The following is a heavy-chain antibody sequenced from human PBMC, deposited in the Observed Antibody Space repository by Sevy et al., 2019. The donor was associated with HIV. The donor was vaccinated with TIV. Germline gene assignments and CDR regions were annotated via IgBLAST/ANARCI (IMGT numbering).Heavy chain of an antibody. V-gene: IGHV1-18*04. CDR1: GYTFTSYG. J-gene: IGHJ4*02. D-gene: IGHD2-21*01. Sequence: ASVKVSCKASGYTFTSYGISWVRQAPGQGLEWMGWISAYNRNTNYAQKLQGRVTMTTDTSTSTAYMELRSLRSDDTAVYYCARDSGELIVVVYRFDYWGQGTLVTVSS. CDR3: ARDSGELIVVVYRFDY. CDR2: ISAYNRNT.